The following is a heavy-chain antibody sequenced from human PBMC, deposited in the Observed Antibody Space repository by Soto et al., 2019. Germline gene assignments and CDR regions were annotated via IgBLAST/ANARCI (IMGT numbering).Heavy chain of an antibody. J-gene: IGHJ6*02. CDR2: IIPIFGTA. D-gene: IGHD5-12*01. V-gene: IGHV1-69*12. CDR3: ATGGYDYYYYGMDV. Sequence: QVQLVQSGAEVKKTGSSVKVSCKASGGTFSSYAISWVRQAPGQGLEWMGGIIPIFGTANYAQKFQGRVTITADESTSTAYMELSSLRSEDTAVYYCATGGYDYYYYGMDVWGQGTTVTVSS. CDR1: GGTFSSYA.